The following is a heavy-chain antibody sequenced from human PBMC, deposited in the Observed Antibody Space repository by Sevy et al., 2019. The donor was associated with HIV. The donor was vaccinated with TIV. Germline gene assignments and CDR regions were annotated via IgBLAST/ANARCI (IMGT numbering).Heavy chain of an antibody. V-gene: IGHV3-48*02. CDR3: ARVIGSGFSYGVYYYYGMDV. Sequence: GGSLRLSCEASGYTFKSYSLNWVRQAPGKGLEWLSFITSSSTTIYYADSVKGRFTVSIDDAKNSQHLQMDSLREEDTAVYYCARVIGSGFSYGVYYYYGMDVWGRGTTVTVSS. J-gene: IGHJ6*02. CDR1: GYTFKSYS. D-gene: IGHD5-18*01. CDR2: ITSSSTTI.